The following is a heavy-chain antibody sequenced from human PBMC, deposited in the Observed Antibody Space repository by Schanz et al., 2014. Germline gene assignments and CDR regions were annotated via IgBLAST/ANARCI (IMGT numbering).Heavy chain of an antibody. V-gene: IGHV4-4*02. CDR3: ARVPHYYDSSGYYANFDY. Sequence: VQLQESGPGLVKPSGTLSLTCAVSGGSISSSNWWSWVRQPPGKGLEWIGDIYHSGKINYSPSLKSRVTISVDKSKNQFSLKLSSVTAADTAVYYCARVPHYYDSSGYYANFDYWGQGTLVTVSS. J-gene: IGHJ4*02. CDR2: IYHSGKI. D-gene: IGHD3-22*01. CDR1: GGSISSSNW.